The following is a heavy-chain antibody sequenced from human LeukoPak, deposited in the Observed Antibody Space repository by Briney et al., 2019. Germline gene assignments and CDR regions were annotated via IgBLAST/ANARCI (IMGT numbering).Heavy chain of an antibody. D-gene: IGHD6-19*01. CDR3: AKDHGFYSSGWHPLFYH. CDR1: GFTFSSYA. Sequence: PGGSLRLSCAASGFTFSSYAMSWVRHAPGKGLEWVSPISDSGGSTYYTDSVKGRFTFSRDNSKNTLYLQMNSLRAEDTAVYYCAKDHGFYSSGWHPLFYHWGQGTLVTVTP. CDR2: ISDSGGST. J-gene: IGHJ4*02. V-gene: IGHV3-23*01.